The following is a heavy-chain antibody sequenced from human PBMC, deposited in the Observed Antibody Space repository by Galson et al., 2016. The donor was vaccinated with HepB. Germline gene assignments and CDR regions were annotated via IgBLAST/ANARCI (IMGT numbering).Heavy chain of an antibody. J-gene: IGHJ3*02. D-gene: IGHD3-22*01. CDR1: GYSFSTYW. CDR2: IYPGDSDP. CDR3: ARHLDDYYDYSGYYKACDI. Sequence: QSGAEVKKPGESLKISCKASGYSFSTYWIGWVRQMPGKGLEWMGIIYPGDSDPTYSPSFQGQVTISADKSISTAYLQWSSLKASDTAMYYCARHLDDYYDYSGYYKACDIWGQGTMVTVSS. V-gene: IGHV5-51*01.